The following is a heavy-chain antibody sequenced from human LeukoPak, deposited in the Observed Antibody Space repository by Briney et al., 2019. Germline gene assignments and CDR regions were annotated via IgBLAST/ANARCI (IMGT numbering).Heavy chain of an antibody. J-gene: IGHJ3*02. V-gene: IGHV3-15*01. Sequence: GGSLRLSCAASGFTFSNAWMSWVRQAPGKGLEWVGRFKSKTDGGTTDYAAPVKGRFTISRDDSKNTLYLQMNSLKNEDTAVYYCTTDRFSSVEMATIRADDFDIWGQGTMVTVSS. D-gene: IGHD5-24*01. CDR3: TTDRFSSVEMATIRADDFDI. CDR1: GFTFSNAW. CDR2: FKSKTDGGTT.